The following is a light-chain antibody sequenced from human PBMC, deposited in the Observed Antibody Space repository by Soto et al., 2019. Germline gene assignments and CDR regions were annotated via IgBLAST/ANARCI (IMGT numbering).Light chain of an antibody. CDR3: LQYNEWPLT. Sequence: EIVMTQSPATLSVSPGERATLSCRASQSVRSKLAWYQQKPGQAPSLLIYLASTRATGIPTRFTGSGSGTEFTLTIRSLQSEDSAVYYCLQYNEWPLTFGGGTKVDIK. CDR1: QSVRSK. V-gene: IGKV3-15*01. CDR2: LAS. J-gene: IGKJ4*01.